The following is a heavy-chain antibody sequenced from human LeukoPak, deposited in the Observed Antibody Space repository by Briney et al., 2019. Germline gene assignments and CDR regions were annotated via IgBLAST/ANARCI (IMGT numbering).Heavy chain of an antibody. CDR1: GFMFSNYA. Sequence: GGSLRLSCAASGFMFSNYAMSWVRQAPGKGLEWVSAISGSGGSTYYADSVKGRFTISRHNSKNTLYLQMNSLRAEDTAVYYCARTPQLRDGTSWRYYYYGMDVWGQGTTVTVSS. CDR3: ARTPQLRDGTSWRYYYYGMDV. CDR2: ISGSGGST. J-gene: IGHJ6*02. V-gene: IGHV3-23*01. D-gene: IGHD2-2*01.